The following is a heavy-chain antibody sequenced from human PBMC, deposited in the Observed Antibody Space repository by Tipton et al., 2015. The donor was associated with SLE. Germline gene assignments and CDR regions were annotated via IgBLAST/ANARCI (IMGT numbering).Heavy chain of an antibody. J-gene: IGHJ6*03. D-gene: IGHD3-3*01. CDR3: ARHRRDLFYSYMDV. V-gene: IGHV4-31*03. Sequence: TLSLTCTVSGGSISSGGSYWSWIRQHPGKGLEWIGYIYYSGSTYYNPSLKSRVSVSVDTSKNQFSLNLSSVTAADTAVYYCARHRRDLFYSYMDVWGKGTTVTVSS. CDR2: IYYSGST. CDR1: GGSISSGGSY.